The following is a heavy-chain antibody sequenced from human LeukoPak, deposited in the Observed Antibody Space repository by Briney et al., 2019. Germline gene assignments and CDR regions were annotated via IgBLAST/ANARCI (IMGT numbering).Heavy chain of an antibody. D-gene: IGHD6-6*01. J-gene: IGHJ3*02. CDR1: GYTFTSYG. CDR3: ARDERIKEYSSSSGADAFDI. V-gene: IGHV1-18*01. CDR2: ISAYNGNT. Sequence: ASVKVSCKASGYTFTSYGISWVRQAPGQGLEWMGWISAYNGNTNYAQKLQGRVTMTTDTSTSTAYMELRSLRSDDTAVYYCARDERIKEYSSSSGADAFDIWGQGTMVTVSS.